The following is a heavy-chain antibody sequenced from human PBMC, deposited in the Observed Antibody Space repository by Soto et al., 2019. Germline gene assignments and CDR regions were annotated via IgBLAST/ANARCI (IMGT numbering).Heavy chain of an antibody. J-gene: IGHJ4*02. CDR1: GFTFSSYG. D-gene: IGHD3-10*01. CDR2: IWYDGSNK. Sequence: GGSLRLSCAASGFTFSSYGMHWVRQAPGKGLEWVAVIWYDGSNKYYADSVKGRFTISRDNSKNTLYLQMNSLRAEDTAVYYCARRSWSSGEYFDYWGQGVSVTVSS. CDR3: ARRSWSSGEYFDY. V-gene: IGHV3-33*01.